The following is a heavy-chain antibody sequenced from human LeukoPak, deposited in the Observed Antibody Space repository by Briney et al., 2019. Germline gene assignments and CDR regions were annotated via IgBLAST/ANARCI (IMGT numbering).Heavy chain of an antibody. J-gene: IGHJ4*02. CDR1: GFTFSSYG. Sequence: GGSLRLSCAASGFTFSSYGMHWVRQAPGKGLEGVAVISYDGSNKYYADSVKGRFTISRDNSKNTLYLQMNSLRAEDTAVYYCAKDLTRIAAAGTSDYWGQGTLVTVSS. CDR3: AKDLTRIAAAGTSDY. V-gene: IGHV3-30*18. D-gene: IGHD6-13*01. CDR2: ISYDGSNK.